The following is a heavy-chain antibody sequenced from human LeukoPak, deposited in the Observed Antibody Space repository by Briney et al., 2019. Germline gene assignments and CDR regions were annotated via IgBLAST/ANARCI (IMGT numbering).Heavy chain of an antibody. CDR3: ARVAEAAAFDS. CDR1: GFTFSSYS. V-gene: IGHV3-48*04. D-gene: IGHD6-13*01. CDR2: ISSSSSTI. Sequence: GGSLRLSCAASGFTFSSYSMNWVRQAPGKGLEWVSYISSSSSTIYYADSMRGRFTISRDNAKNSLYLQMNSLKPEDTAVYYCARVAEAAAFDSWGQGTLVTVSS. J-gene: IGHJ4*02.